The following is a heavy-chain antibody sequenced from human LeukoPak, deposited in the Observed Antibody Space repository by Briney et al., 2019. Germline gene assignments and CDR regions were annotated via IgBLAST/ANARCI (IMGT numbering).Heavy chain of an antibody. Sequence: PGGSLRLSCAASGFTFSDYYMSWIRQAPGKGLEWVSYISSSGSTIYYADSVKGRFTISRDNAKNSLYLQINSLRAEDMAVYYCARGRCSSTSCYASDAFDIWGQGTMVTVSS. CDR1: GFTFSDYY. J-gene: IGHJ3*02. CDR3: ARGRCSSTSCYASDAFDI. D-gene: IGHD2-2*01. CDR2: ISSSGSTI. V-gene: IGHV3-11*01.